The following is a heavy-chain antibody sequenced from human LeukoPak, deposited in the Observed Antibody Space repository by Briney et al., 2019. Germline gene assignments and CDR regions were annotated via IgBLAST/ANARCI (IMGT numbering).Heavy chain of an antibody. CDR2: ITGSGGST. J-gene: IGHJ2*01. Sequence: GGSLRLSCGASGFTFTTYAMTWVRQAPGKGLEWVSSITGSGGSTYYGDSVKGRFTISRENAKNSLYLQMNSLRAGDTAVYYCARAAYSSTWYSRYFDLWGRGTLVTVSS. CDR3: ARAAYSSTWYSRYFDL. D-gene: IGHD6-13*01. CDR1: GFTFTTYA. V-gene: IGHV3-23*01.